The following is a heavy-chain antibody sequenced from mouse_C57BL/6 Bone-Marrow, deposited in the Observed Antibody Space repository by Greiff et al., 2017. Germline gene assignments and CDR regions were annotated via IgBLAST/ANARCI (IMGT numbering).Heavy chain of an antibody. CDR1: GFTFSDYY. V-gene: IGHV5-12*01. CDR2: ISNGGGST. J-gene: IGHJ4*01. CDR3: ARQGGYYYGSQSFYAMDY. D-gene: IGHD1-1*01. Sequence: EVKLVESGGGLVQPGGSLKLSCAASGFTFSDYYMYWVRQTPEKRLEWVAYISNGGGSTYYPDTVKGRFTISRDNAKNTLYLQMSRLKSEDTAMYYCARQGGYYYGSQSFYAMDYWGQGTSVTVSS.